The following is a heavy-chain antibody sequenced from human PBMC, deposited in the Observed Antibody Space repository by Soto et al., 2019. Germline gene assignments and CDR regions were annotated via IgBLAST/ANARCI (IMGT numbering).Heavy chain of an antibody. CDR2: ISSDGHHQ. V-gene: IGHV3-30*03. CDR3: SRVMYYPQSSRRHADY. CDR1: GFSFNDYA. Sequence: HPRGYVRLSCATSGFSFNDYAMYWVRQAPGQGLEWVAIISSDGHHQFYLDNLRGRFTVSRDNSKNTLYLQMNSLRPEDTAVYYCSRVMYYPQSSRRHADYWGPGTVVTVSS. D-gene: IGHD3-16*01. J-gene: IGHJ4*02.